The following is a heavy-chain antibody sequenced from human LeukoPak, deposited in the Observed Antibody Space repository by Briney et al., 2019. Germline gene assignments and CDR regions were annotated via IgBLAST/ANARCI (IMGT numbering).Heavy chain of an antibody. CDR1: GGSFSGYY. D-gene: IGHD3-3*01. CDR3: ARDTGWSSGDYDAFDV. J-gene: IGHJ3*01. Sequence: SETLSLTCAVYGGSFSGYYWSWIRQPPGKGLEWIGYIYYSGSAYYNPSLKSRVTISVDTSKNQFSLKLSSVTAADAAVYYCARDTGWSSGDYDAFDVWGLGTMVTVSS. CDR2: IYYSGSA. V-gene: IGHV4-30-4*08.